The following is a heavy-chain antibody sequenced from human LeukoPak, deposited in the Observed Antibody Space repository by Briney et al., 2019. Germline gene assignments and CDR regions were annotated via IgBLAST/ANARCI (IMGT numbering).Heavy chain of an antibody. CDR3: AKPHDSGWWMFDY. Sequence: GGSLRLSCAASGFTFNRNVMSWVRQAPRKGLEWVSATIDDGSSTYYADSVKGRFSISRDNSKNTVYLQMNSLRAEDTAIYYCAKPHDSGWWMFDYWGQGTLVTVSS. CDR1: GFTFNRNV. D-gene: IGHD6-13*01. J-gene: IGHJ4*02. V-gene: IGHV3-23*01. CDR2: TIDDGSST.